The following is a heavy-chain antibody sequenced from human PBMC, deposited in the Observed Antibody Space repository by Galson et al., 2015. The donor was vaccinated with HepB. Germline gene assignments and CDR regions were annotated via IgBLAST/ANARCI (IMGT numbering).Heavy chain of an antibody. Sequence: SLRLSCAASGFTFNTAWMSWVRQAPGKGLEWVGRIKSDTDGGTIDYADPVKGRFTISRDDSKNTLYLQINSLTTDDTAVYHCTTGRRGAFESRGYYAYWGQEALVTVSS. D-gene: IGHD3-22*01. CDR1: GFTFNTAW. CDR2: IKSDTDGGTI. V-gene: IGHV3-15*01. CDR3: TTGRRGAFESRGYYAY. J-gene: IGHJ4*02.